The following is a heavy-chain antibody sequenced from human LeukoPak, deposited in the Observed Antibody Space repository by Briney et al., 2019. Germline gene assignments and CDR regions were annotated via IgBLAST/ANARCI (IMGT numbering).Heavy chain of an antibody. CDR1: GGSFSGYY. CDR2: IYYSGST. Sequence: PSETLSLTCAVYGGSFSGYYWSWIRQPPGKGLEWIGYIYYSGSTNYNPSLKSRVTMSVETSKNQFSLKLSSVTAADTAVYYCARQGLAAAGTRNWFDPWGQGTLVTVSS. D-gene: IGHD6-13*01. CDR3: ARQGLAAAGTRNWFDP. J-gene: IGHJ5*02. V-gene: IGHV4-59*08.